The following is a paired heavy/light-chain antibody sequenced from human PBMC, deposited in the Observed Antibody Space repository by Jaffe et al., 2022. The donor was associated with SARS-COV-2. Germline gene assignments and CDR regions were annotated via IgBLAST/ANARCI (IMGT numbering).Heavy chain of an antibody. J-gene: IGHJ3*02. CDR2: ITPILGIA. Sequence: QVQLVQSGAEVKKPGSSVKVSCKASGGTFSSYTVSWVRQAPGQGLEWMGRITPILGIANYAQKFQGRLTITADKSTSTAYMELSSLRSEDTAVYYCARDSADNGDYYDAFDIWGQGTTVTVSS. V-gene: IGHV1-69*08. D-gene: IGHD4-17*01. CDR3: ARDSADNGDYYDAFDI. CDR1: GGTFSSYT.
Light chain of an antibody. V-gene: IGKV1-39*01. CDR2: AAS. CDR3: QQSYSTPRT. CDR1: ESISGY. Sequence: DIQMTQSPSSLSASVGDRVTITCRASESISGYLNWYQQKPGKAPKLLISAASSLQSGVPSRFSGSGSGTDFTLTISSLQPEDFATYYCQQSYSTPRTFGQGTKVEIK. J-gene: IGKJ1*01.